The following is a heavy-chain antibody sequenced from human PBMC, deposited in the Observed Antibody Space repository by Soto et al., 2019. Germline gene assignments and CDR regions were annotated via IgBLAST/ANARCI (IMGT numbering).Heavy chain of an antibody. J-gene: IGHJ6*02. Sequence: ASVKVSCKASGYSFTDYHIHWVRQAPGQGLEWLGRIHPKSGGTSTAQKFQGWVTMTTDTSISTASMELTRLTSDDTASYYGARGDSTDCSNGVCSFFYNHDMDVWGQGTTVTVSS. CDR3: ARGDSTDCSNGVCSFFYNHDMDV. V-gene: IGHV1-2*04. D-gene: IGHD2-8*01. CDR1: GYSFTDYH. CDR2: IHPKSGGT.